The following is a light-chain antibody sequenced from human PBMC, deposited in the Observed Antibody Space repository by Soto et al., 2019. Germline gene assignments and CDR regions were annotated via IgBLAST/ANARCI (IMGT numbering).Light chain of an antibody. V-gene: IGLV2-14*03. CDR3: TSYTRSSTYV. J-gene: IGLJ1*01. CDR1: SSDIGAYNY. Sequence: QSALTQPASVSGSPGQSITISCTGPSSDIGAYNYVSWYQQHPGKAPKLMIYDVNNRPSGVSNRFSGSKPGNTASLTISGLQAEDEADYFCTSYTRSSTYVFGTGTKVTVL. CDR2: DVN.